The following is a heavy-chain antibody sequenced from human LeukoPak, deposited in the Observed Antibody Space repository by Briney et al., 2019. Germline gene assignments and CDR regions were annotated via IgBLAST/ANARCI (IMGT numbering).Heavy chain of an antibody. CDR2: IHYSGST. Sequence: SETLSLTCAVYGGSFSGYYWSWIRQPPGKGLEWIGSIHYSGSTYHDPSLKSRVTVSLDTSKNQFSLKLSSVTATDTAVYYCARQLYSSGSYYAPMDVWGKGTTVTISS. CDR3: ARQLYSSGSYYAPMDV. V-gene: IGHV4-34*01. CDR1: GGSFSGYY. D-gene: IGHD3-10*01. J-gene: IGHJ6*03.